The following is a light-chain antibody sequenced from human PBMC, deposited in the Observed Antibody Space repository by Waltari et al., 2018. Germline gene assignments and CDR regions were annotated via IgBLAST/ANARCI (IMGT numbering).Light chain of an antibody. Sequence: QSALTQPASVSGSPGQSITISCTGTSSDVGGYNYVSCYQQHPGKAPKLMIYNVSNRPLGLSKRFAGYKPGNTASLTISGLQAEDEADYYCSSYTSSSTVVFGGGTKLTVL. CDR1: SSDVGGYNY. CDR2: NVS. CDR3: SSYTSSSTVV. J-gene: IGLJ2*01. V-gene: IGLV2-14*03.